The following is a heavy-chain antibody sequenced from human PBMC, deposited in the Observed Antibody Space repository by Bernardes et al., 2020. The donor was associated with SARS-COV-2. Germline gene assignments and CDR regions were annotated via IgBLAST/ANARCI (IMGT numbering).Heavy chain of an antibody. J-gene: IGHJ6*02. D-gene: IGHD6-19*01. CDR1: GGTFSSYA. CDR2: IIPIFGTA. V-gene: IGHV1-69*13. Sequence: SVKVSCKASGGTFSSYAISWVRQAPGQGLEWMGGIIPIFGTANYAQKFQGRVTITADESTSTAYMELSSLRSEDTAVYYCARGGWRRDEYYYYYGMDVWGQGTTVTVSS. CDR3: ARGGWRRDEYYYYYGMDV.